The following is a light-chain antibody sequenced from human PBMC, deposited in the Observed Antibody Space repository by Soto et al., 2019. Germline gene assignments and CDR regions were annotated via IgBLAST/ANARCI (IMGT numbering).Light chain of an antibody. J-gene: IGKJ1*01. V-gene: IGKV1-5*03. CDR3: QQYNSYPWT. CDR2: KAS. CDR1: QSISSW. Sequence: DIQMTQSPSPLSASVGDRVTITCRASQSISSWLAWYQQKPGKAPKLLIYKASSLESGVPPRFSGSGSGTEFTLTISSLQPDDFATYYCQQYNSYPWTFGQGTKVEIK.